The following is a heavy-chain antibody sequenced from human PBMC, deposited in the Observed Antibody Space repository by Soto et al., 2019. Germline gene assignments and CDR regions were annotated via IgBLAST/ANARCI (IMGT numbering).Heavy chain of an antibody. CDR1: GFTFSKYA. D-gene: IGHD6-19*01. Sequence: GGSLRLSCAASGFTFSKYAMTWARQAPGKGLEWVSVIYGGGTTYYADSVKGRFTISRDTSKNTLYLQMNSLRAEDTAVYYCVQTTGWPGFDFWGQGTLVTVS. CDR3: VQTTGWPGFDF. J-gene: IGHJ4*02. CDR2: IYGGGTT. V-gene: IGHV3-53*01.